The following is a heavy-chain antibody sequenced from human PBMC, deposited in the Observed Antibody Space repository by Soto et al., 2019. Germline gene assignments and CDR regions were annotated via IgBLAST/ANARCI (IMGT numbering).Heavy chain of an antibody. V-gene: IGHV3-30*18. CDR3: AKDPKYYYDSSGYLDY. Sequence: PGGSLRLSCAASGFTFSSYGMHWVRQAPGKGLEWVAVISYDGSNKYYADSVKGRFTISRDNSKDTLYLQMNSLRAENTAVYYCAKDPKYYYDSSGYLDYAGQGTIVTVYS. J-gene: IGHJ4*02. D-gene: IGHD3-22*01. CDR2: ISYDGSNK. CDR1: GFTFSSYG.